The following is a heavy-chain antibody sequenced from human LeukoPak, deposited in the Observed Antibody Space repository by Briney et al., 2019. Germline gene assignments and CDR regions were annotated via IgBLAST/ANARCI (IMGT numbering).Heavy chain of an antibody. Sequence: GASVKVSCKASGGTFSSYAISWVRQAPGQGLEWMGRIIPILGIANYAQKFQGRVTITADKSTSTAYMELSSLRSEDTAVYYCARGTYYYGSGSYYPNDAFDIWGQGTMVTVSS. CDR1: GGTFSSYA. V-gene: IGHV1-69*04. CDR2: IIPILGIA. J-gene: IGHJ3*02. CDR3: ARGTYYYGSGSYYPNDAFDI. D-gene: IGHD3-10*01.